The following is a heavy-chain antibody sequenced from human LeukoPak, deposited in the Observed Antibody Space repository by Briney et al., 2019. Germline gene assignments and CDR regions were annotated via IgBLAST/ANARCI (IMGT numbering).Heavy chain of an antibody. CDR1: GFTFSSYG. J-gene: IGHJ4*02. D-gene: IGHD2-2*01. Sequence: GGSLRLSCAASGFTFSSYGMHWVRQAPGKGLEWVAVISYDGSNKYYADSVKGRFTISRDNSKNTLYLQMNSLRAEDTAVYYCAKDTGIAVVPAAPMGYWGQGTLVTVSS. V-gene: IGHV3-30*18. CDR3: AKDTGIAVVPAAPMGY. CDR2: ISYDGSNK.